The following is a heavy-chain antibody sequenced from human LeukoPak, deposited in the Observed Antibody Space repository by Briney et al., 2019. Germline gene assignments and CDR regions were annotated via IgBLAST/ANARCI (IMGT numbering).Heavy chain of an antibody. D-gene: IGHD3-3*01. V-gene: IGHV1-69*01. CDR1: GGTFSSYA. Sequence: SVKVSCKASGGTFSSYAISWVRQAPGQGLEWMGGIIPIFGTANYAQKFQGRVTITADESTSTAYMELSSLRSEDTAVYYCARGRRDYDFWSGPTQDYYGMDVWGQGTTVTVSS. CDR2: IIPIFGTA. CDR3: ARGRRDYDFWSGPTQDYYGMDV. J-gene: IGHJ6*02.